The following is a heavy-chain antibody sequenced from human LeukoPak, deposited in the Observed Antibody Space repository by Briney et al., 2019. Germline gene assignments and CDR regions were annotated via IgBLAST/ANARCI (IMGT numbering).Heavy chain of an antibody. D-gene: IGHD5-18*01. V-gene: IGHV3-30*18. CDR3: ANTIRSALGGMDV. J-gene: IGHJ6*04. Sequence: PGRSLRLSCAASGFTFSSYGMHWVRQAPGKGLEWVAVISYDGSNKYYADSVKGRFTISGDNSKNTLYLQMNSLRAEDTAVYYCANTIRSALGGMDVWGKGTTVTVSS. CDR2: ISYDGSNK. CDR1: GFTFSSYG.